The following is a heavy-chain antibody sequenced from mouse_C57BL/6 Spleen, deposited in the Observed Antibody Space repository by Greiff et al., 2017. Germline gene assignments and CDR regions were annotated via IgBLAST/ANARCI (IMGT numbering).Heavy chain of an antibody. V-gene: IGHV5-4*01. D-gene: IGHD2-13*01. Sequence: EVHLVESGGGLVKPGGSLKLSCAASGFTFSSYAMSWVRQTPEKRLEWVATISDGGSYTYYPDNVKGRFTISRDNAKNNLYLQMSLLKSEDTAMYYCARGLEYWGQGTPLTVSS. CDR1: GFTFSSYA. CDR3: ARGLEY. J-gene: IGHJ2*01. CDR2: ISDGGSYT.